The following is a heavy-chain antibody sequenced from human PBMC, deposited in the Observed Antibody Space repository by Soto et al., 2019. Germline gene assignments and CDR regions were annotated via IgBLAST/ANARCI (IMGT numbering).Heavy chain of an antibody. V-gene: IGHV4-59*08. Sequence: SETLSLTCTVSGASITNFYWRWVRQPPGKGLEWIGNIYYSGSTDYNTSLKRRVAISVNTSKNQFSLKLSSMTAAATAVYYCARLSCSSTNCPRRNTFDLWGQGTMVTVSS. CDR1: GASITNFY. D-gene: IGHD2-2*01. CDR3: ARLSCSSTNCPRRNTFDL. J-gene: IGHJ3*01. CDR2: IYYSGST.